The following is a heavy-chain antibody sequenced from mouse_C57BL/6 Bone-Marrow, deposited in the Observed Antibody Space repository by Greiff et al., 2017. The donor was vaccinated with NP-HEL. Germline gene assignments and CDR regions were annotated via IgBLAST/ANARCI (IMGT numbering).Heavy chain of an antibody. D-gene: IGHD1-1*01. J-gene: IGHJ3*01. Sequence: EVHLVESGGGLVQPGGSLKLSCAASGFTFSDYGMAWVRQAPRKGPEWVAFISNLAYSIYYADTVTGRFTISRENAKNTLYLEMSSLRSEDTAMYYCARHDYYGSSRAWFAYWGQGTLVTVSA. CDR1: GFTFSDYG. CDR2: ISNLAYSI. CDR3: ARHDYYGSSRAWFAY. V-gene: IGHV5-15*01.